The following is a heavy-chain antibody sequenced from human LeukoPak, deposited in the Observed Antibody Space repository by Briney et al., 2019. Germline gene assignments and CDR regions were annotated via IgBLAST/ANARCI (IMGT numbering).Heavy chain of an antibody. Sequence: SETLSLTCTVSGGSIRSGSYYWGWLRPPPGKGLEWIGYIYYSGSTNYNPSLKSRVTISVDTSKNQFSLKLSSVTAADTAVYYCARARYSYAWHWFDPWGQGTLVTVSS. D-gene: IGHD5-18*01. CDR2: IYYSGST. CDR1: GGSIRSGSYY. V-gene: IGHV4-61*01. CDR3: ARARYSYAWHWFDP. J-gene: IGHJ5*02.